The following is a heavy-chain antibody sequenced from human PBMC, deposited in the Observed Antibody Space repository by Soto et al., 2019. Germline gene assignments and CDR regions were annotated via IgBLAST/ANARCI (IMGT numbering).Heavy chain of an antibody. V-gene: IGHV1-46*01. J-gene: IGHJ5*02. CDR2: IDPSGGGT. CDR3: ARDRVDCSGGNCWRSVEDT. D-gene: IGHD2-15*01. CDR1: GYTFTIYY. Sequence: QVQLVQSGAEVKKPGASVKVSCKASGYTFTIYYMHWVRQAPGQGLEWMGIIDPSGGGTSYAQKCXGRLNMTRDTSXXXVXXELSSLRSEDTAVYYCARDRVDCSGGNCWRSVEDTWGQGTLVTVSS.